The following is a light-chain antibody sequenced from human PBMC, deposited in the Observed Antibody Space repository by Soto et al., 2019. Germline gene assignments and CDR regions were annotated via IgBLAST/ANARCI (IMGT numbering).Light chain of an antibody. Sequence: DIQMTQSSSTLSGSVGAGVTITCRASQTISSWLAWYQQKPGKAPKLLIYKASTLKSGVPSRFSGSGSGTDFTFTINSLQPEDIATYYCQQYDNHPLTFGGGTKVDIK. CDR1: QTISSW. J-gene: IGKJ4*01. CDR2: KAS. V-gene: IGKV1-5*03. CDR3: QQYDNHPLT.